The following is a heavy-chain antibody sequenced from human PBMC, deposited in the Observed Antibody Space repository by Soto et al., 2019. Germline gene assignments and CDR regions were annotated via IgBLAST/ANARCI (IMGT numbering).Heavy chain of an antibody. J-gene: IGHJ4*02. V-gene: IGHV3-21*01. CDR1: GFTFSSYT. Sequence: EVQLVESGGGLVKPGGSLRLSCAASGFTFSSYTMIWVRQAPGKGLEWVSSISSSSSYIYYADSVKGRFTISRDNDKNSLYLQMNSLRAEDPAVDYCARFGYTTEAHWGQGTLFTVSS. CDR3: ARFGYTTEAH. CDR2: ISSSSSYI. D-gene: IGHD5-12*01.